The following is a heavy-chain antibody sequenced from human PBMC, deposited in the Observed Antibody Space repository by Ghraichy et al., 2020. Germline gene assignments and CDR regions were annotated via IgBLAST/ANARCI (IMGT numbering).Heavy chain of an antibody. CDR3: AKGGSKDNAGYYLYYMG. CDR2: ISGGGVSS. J-gene: IGHJ6*03. D-gene: IGHD3-16*01. CDR1: GFSFNNFG. Sequence: GGSLRLSCAASGFSFNNFGMSWVRQAPGKGPEWLSSISGGGVSSHYANSARGRFTISRDNSRNVLYLQMNSLRAEDTAIYYCAKGGSKDNAGYYLYYMGLGQRDHGHRLL. V-gene: IGHV3-23*01.